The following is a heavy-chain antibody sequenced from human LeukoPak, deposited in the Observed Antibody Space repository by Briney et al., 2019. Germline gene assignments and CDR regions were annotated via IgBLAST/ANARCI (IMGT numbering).Heavy chain of an antibody. J-gene: IGHJ3*02. D-gene: IGHD4-17*01. Sequence: SETLSLTCSASGVSISDYDWSWIRQPAGRGLEWVWRIYTSGGTNYNPSLKSRVTMSVDTSNNQFPLHLTSVLTADNAIYYYARDSNGERAFDMWGQGTMVTVSP. CDR1: GVSISDYD. V-gene: IGHV4-4*07. CDR3: ARDSNGERAFDM. CDR2: IYTSGGT.